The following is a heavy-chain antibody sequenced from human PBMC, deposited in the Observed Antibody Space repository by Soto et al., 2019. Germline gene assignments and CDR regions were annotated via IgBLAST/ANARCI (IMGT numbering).Heavy chain of an antibody. J-gene: IGHJ4*02. CDR2: INAGNGNT. V-gene: IGHV1-3*01. CDR1: GYTFTSYA. CDR3: GRDLYYDGSDYYVFDY. D-gene: IGHD3-22*01. Sequence: SSVKVSCKASGYTFTSYAMHWVRQAPGQKLEWMGWINAGNGNTKYSQKFQGRVTITRDTSASTAYMELSSLRSEDTAVYYCGRDLYYDGSDYYVFDYRGQGSLVTGSS.